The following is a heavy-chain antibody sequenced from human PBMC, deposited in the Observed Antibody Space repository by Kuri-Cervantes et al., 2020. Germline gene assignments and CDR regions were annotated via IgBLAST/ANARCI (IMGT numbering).Heavy chain of an antibody. Sequence: LSLTCAASGFTFNSYWMSWVRQAPGKGLEWVANIEQYGSEKYYMDSVKGRFTISRDNAKNSLYLQMNSLRAEDTAVYYCARGSLRFLEWPQPNYFDYWGQGTLVTVSS. CDR1: GFTFNSYW. D-gene: IGHD3-3*01. J-gene: IGHJ4*02. CDR3: ARGSLRFLEWPQPNYFDY. V-gene: IGHV3-7*01. CDR2: IEQYGSEK.